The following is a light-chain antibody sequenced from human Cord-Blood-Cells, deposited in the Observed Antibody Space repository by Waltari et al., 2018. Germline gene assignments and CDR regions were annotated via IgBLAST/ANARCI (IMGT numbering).Light chain of an antibody. V-gene: IGKV4-1*01. CDR1: QSVLYSSNTKNY. CDR2: WAS. J-gene: IGKJ3*01. CDR3: QQYYSTPFT. Sequence: DIVMTQSPDSMAVSLGERATINCKSSQSVLYSSNTKNYLDWYQQKPGQPPKLLIYWASTRESGVPDRFSGSGSGTDFTLTISSLQAEDVAIYYCQQYYSTPFTFGPGTKVDI.